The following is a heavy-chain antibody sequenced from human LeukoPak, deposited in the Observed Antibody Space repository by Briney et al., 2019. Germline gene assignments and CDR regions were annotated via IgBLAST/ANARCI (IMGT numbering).Heavy chain of an antibody. D-gene: IGHD6-6*01. V-gene: IGHV4-59*01. J-gene: IGHJ5*02. CDR3: ARYSVAAYNWFDP. Sequence: SETLSLTCTVSGVSISSYYWSWIRQPPGKGLEWIGYTYYSGSTNYNPSLKSRVTISVDTSENQFSLKLSSVTATDTAVYYCARYSVAAYNWFDPWGQGTLVTVSS. CDR1: GVSISSYY. CDR2: TYYSGST.